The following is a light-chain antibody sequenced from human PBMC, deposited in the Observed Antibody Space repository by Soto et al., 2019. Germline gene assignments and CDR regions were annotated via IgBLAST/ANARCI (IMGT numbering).Light chain of an antibody. CDR2: DVS. V-gene: IGLV2-14*01. CDR3: SSYTSSSTRV. Sequence: QSALTPPASVSGSPGQSITISCTGTSRDVGGYNYVSWYQQHPGKAPKLLIYDVSNRPSGVSNRVSGSKSGNTASLTISGLHAEDEADYYCSSYTSSSTRVFGTGTQLTVL. CDR1: SRDVGGYNY. J-gene: IGLJ1*01.